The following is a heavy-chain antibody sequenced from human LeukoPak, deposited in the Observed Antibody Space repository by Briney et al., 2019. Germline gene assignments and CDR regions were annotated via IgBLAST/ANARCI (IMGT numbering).Heavy chain of an antibody. D-gene: IGHD6-19*01. Sequence: GGSLRLSCAASGFTFSNSDMEWVRQAPGKGLEWVSSITPSSTYVYYAESMRGRFTVSRDNAKNSLYLQMNSLTAEDTAVYYCARNLNSPIAVAGSDYWGQGTLVTVSS. CDR3: ARNLNSPIAVAGSDY. J-gene: IGHJ4*02. CDR2: ITPSSTYV. V-gene: IGHV3-21*01. CDR1: GFTFSNSD.